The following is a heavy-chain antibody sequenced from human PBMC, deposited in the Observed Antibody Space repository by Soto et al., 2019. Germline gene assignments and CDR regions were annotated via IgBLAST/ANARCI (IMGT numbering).Heavy chain of an antibody. V-gene: IGHV1-46*01. J-gene: IGHJ5*02. CDR3: ARDGDGYNYWFDP. Sequence: GASVKVSCKASGYTFTSYYIHWVRQAPGQGLEWMGLINPSGGSTSYAQKFQGRVTMTRDTPTSTVYMELSSLRSEDTAVYCCARDGDGYNYWFDPWGQGTLVTVSS. D-gene: IGHD5-12*01. CDR1: GYTFTSYY. CDR2: INPSGGST.